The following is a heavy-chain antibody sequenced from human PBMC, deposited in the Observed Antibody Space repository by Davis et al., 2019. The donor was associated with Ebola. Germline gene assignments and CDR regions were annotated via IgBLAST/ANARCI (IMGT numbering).Heavy chain of an antibody. D-gene: IGHD6-19*01. J-gene: IGHJ4*02. CDR1: GFTFDDYA. Sequence: SLKISCAASGFTFDDYAMHWVRRAPGKGLEWVSGISWNSGSIGYADSVKGRFTISRDNAKNSLYLQMNSLRAEDTAVYYCAREVAVAYFDYWGQGTLVTVSS. CDR2: ISWNSGSI. V-gene: IGHV3-9*01. CDR3: AREVAVAYFDY.